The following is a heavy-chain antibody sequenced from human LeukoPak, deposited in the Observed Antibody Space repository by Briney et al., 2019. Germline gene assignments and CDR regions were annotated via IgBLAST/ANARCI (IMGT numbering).Heavy chain of an antibody. Sequence: SETLSLTCAVYGGSFSGYYWSWIRQPPGKGLEWIGEINHSGSTNYNPSLKSRVTISVDTSKNQFSLKLSSVTAADTAVYYCARGMGATHFDYWGQGTLVTVSS. V-gene: IGHV4-34*01. CDR1: GGSFSGYY. D-gene: IGHD1-26*01. CDR3: ARGMGATHFDY. CDR2: INHSGST. J-gene: IGHJ4*02.